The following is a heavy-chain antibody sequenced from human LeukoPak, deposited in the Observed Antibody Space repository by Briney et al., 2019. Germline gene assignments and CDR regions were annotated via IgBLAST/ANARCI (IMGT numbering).Heavy chain of an antibody. CDR2: ISYDGSNK. J-gene: IGHJ4*02. CDR3: AKPDYCGHFDY. Sequence: WGSLRLTCAASGFSFSGYGLHWVCQAPGKGLEWVALISYDGSNKYYADSVKGRFTISRDNSKNTLFLHMNSLRVEDTAVYYCAKPDYCGHFDYWGQGTLVTVSS. CDR1: GFSFSGYG. V-gene: IGHV3-30*18. D-gene: IGHD4-23*01.